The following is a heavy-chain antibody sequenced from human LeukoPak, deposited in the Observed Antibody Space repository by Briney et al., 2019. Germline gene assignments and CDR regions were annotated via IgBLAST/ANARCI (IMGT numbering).Heavy chain of an antibody. D-gene: IGHD3-16*01. V-gene: IGHV3-30*03. CDR3: ARDLEKWGSPATAFDY. Sequence: PGGSLRLSCAVSGFIFSSYGIHWVRQVPGKGLECVAVISYDESNKYYADSVKGRFTISRDNSKNTLYLQMNSLRAEDTAVYYCARDLEKWGSPATAFDYWGQGTLVTVSS. CDR1: GFIFSSYG. J-gene: IGHJ4*02. CDR2: ISYDESNK.